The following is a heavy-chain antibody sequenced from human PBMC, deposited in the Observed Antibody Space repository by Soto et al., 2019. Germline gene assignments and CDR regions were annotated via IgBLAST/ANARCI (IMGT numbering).Heavy chain of an antibody. J-gene: IGHJ6*02. V-gene: IGHV3-7*04. CDR2: IKEDGSVK. D-gene: IGHD3-3*01. CDR1: GFTFSRYW. CDR3: AKDLYYWSAMDG. Sequence: GGSLRLSCTASGFTFSRYWMSWVRLAPGKGPEFVANIKEDGSVKNHVDSVKGRFSISRDNAKNSVYLQLNSLRTEDTAIYYYAKDLYYWSAMDGWGQGTTVTVSS.